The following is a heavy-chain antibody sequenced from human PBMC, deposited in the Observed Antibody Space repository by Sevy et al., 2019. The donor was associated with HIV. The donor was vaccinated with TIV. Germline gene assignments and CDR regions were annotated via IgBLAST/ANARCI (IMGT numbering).Heavy chain of an antibody. J-gene: IGHJ4*02. V-gene: IGHV3-48*03. Sequence: GGSLRLSCAASGFTFSSYEMNWVRQAPGKGLEWISYITLSGSTMYYADSVKGRFTISRDNAKNSLYLQTNSLRAEDTAVYYCARDRQGITVAGTAIDYWGQGTLVTVSS. CDR2: ITLSGSTM. D-gene: IGHD6-19*01. CDR1: GFTFSSYE. CDR3: ARDRQGITVAGTAIDY.